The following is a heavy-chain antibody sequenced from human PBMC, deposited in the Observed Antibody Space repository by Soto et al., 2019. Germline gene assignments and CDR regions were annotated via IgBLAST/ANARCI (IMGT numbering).Heavy chain of an antibody. CDR1: GYSFTSYW. Sequence: PVESLKISCKGSGYSFTSYWIGWVRQMPGKGLEWMGFIYPGDSDTRYSPSFQGQVTISADKSISTAYLQWSSLKASDTAMYYCARVVEGDPYSYYGMDVWGQGTTVTVSS. D-gene: IGHD3-10*01. V-gene: IGHV5-51*01. CDR3: ARVVEGDPYSYYGMDV. CDR2: IYPGDSDT. J-gene: IGHJ6*02.